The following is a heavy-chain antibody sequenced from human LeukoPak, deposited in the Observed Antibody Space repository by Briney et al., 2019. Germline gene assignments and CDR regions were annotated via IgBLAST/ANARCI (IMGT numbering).Heavy chain of an antibody. D-gene: IGHD6-13*01. V-gene: IGHV1-18*01. J-gene: IGHJ2*01. CDR2: ISAYNGNT. Sequence: ASVKVSCKASGYTFTSYGISWVRQAPGQGLEWMGWISAYNGNTNYAQKLQGRVTMTTDTSTSTAYMELRSLRSDDTAVYYCARQGEQQLDYWYFDLWGRGTLVTVSS. CDR3: ARQGEQQLDYWYFDL. CDR1: GYTFTSYG.